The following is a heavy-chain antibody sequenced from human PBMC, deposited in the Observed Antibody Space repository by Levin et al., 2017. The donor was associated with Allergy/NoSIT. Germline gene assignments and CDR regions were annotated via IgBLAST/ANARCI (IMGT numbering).Heavy chain of an antibody. Sequence: GGSLRLSCAASGFTFSSYGMHWVRQAPGKGLEWVAVIWYDGSNKYYADSVKGRFTISRDNSKNTLYLQMNSLRAEDTAVYYCARESVYDILTGYYTDAFDIWGQGTMVTVSS. CDR3: ARESVYDILTGYYTDAFDI. CDR2: IWYDGSNK. J-gene: IGHJ3*02. D-gene: IGHD3-9*01. CDR1: GFTFSSYG. V-gene: IGHV3-33*01.